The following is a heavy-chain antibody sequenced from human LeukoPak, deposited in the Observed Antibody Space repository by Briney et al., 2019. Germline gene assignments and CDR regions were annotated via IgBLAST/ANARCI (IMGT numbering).Heavy chain of an antibody. CDR3: AKTRGGYNYYYGMDV. J-gene: IGHJ6*02. D-gene: IGHD2-2*01. V-gene: IGHV3-23*01. CDR2: INGNGGST. CDR1: GFTFSSYA. Sequence: GGSLRLSCAASGFTFSSYAMTWVRQAPGKGLEWVSGINGNGGSTYYADSVKGRFTISRDNSKNTLYLQMNSLRAEDTAIYYCAKTRGGYNYYYGMDVWGQGTTVTVSS.